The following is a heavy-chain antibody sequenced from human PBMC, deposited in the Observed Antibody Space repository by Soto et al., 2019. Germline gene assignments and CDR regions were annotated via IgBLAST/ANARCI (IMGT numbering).Heavy chain of an antibody. J-gene: IGHJ6*03. CDR1: GFTFSSYA. CDR2: ISGSGGIT. CDR3: ARAAHYDFWSGYYYMDV. Sequence: GGSLSLSCAPSGFTFSSYAMAWVRQAPGKGLEWVSAISGSGGITYHAASVKGRFSISRDNSRNLLYLQMNSLGAEDTAVYYCARAAHYDFWSGYYYMDVWGIGTTVTVSS. D-gene: IGHD3-3*01. V-gene: IGHV3-23*01.